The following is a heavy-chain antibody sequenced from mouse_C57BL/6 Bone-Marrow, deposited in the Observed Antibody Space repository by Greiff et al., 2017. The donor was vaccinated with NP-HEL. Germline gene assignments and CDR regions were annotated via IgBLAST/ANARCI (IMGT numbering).Heavy chain of an antibody. CDR1: GYTFTSYG. CDR2: IYPRSGNT. V-gene: IGHV1-81*01. J-gene: IGHJ4*01. Sequence: VKLMESGAELARPGASVKLSCKASGYTFTSYGISWVKQRTGQGLEWIGEIYPRSGNTYYNEKFKGKATLTADKSSSTAYMELRSLTSEDSAVYFCARQPITTIYYYAMDYWGQGTSVTVSS. CDR3: ARQPITTIYYYAMDY. D-gene: IGHD1-2*01.